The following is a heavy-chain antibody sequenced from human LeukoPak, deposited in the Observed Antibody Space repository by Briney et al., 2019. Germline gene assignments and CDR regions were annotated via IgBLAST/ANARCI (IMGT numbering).Heavy chain of an antibody. J-gene: IGHJ3*02. CDR1: GFTVSSNY. Sequence: PGGSLRLSCAASGFTVSSNYMSWVRQAPGKGLEWVSVIYSGGSTYYADSVKGRFTISRDNSKNTLYLQMNSLRAEDTAVYYCARCLGGTTRNAFDIWGQGTMVTVSS. CDR2: IYSGGST. D-gene: IGHD1-1*01. CDR3: ARCLGGTTRNAFDI. V-gene: IGHV3-53*01.